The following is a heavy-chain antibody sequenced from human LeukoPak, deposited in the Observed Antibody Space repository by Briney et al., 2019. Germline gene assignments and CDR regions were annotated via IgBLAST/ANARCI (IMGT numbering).Heavy chain of an antibody. D-gene: IGHD5-12*01. CDR3: ARGYSGYVDAEYFQH. Sequence: GASVKVSCKASGYTFTSYGISWVRQAPGQGLEWMGWISAYNGNTNYAQKLQGRVTMTTDTSTSTAYMELRSLRSDDTAVYYCARGYSGYVDAEYFQHWGQGTLVTVSS. V-gene: IGHV1-18*01. CDR2: ISAYNGNT. CDR1: GYTFTSYG. J-gene: IGHJ1*01.